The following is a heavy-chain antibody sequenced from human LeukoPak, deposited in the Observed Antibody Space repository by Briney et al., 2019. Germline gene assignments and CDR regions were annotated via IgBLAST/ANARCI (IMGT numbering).Heavy chain of an antibody. Sequence: PGGSLRLSCAASGFTFSSYAMSWVRQAPRKGLEWVSAISGSGGSTYYADSVKGRFTISRDNSKNTLYLQMNSLRAEDTAVYYCAKVGYYYDSSGYSSPGFDYWGQGTLVTVSS. CDR1: GFTFSSYA. CDR3: AKVGYYYDSSGYSSPGFDY. CDR2: ISGSGGST. D-gene: IGHD3-22*01. V-gene: IGHV3-23*01. J-gene: IGHJ4*02.